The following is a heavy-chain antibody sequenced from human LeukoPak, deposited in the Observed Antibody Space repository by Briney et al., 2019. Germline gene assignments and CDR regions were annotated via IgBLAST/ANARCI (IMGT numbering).Heavy chain of an antibody. J-gene: IGHJ5*02. CDR3: VRESERSGWFDH. D-gene: IGHD1-26*01. Sequence: PGGSLRLSCAASGFTFSIYAIHWVRQAPGKGLEWVSLISGDGGSTFYADSVRGRFTISRDNSKNSLSLRMSSLRSEDTALYFCVRESERSGWFDHWGQGTLVTVSS. CDR2: ISGDGGST. CDR1: GFTFSIYA. V-gene: IGHV3-43*02.